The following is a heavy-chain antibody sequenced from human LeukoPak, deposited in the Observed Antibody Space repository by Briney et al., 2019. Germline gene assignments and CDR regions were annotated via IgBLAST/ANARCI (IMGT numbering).Heavy chain of an antibody. V-gene: IGHV3-15*01. D-gene: IGHD2-2*02. Sequence: GGSLRLSCAASGFTFSNAWMSWVRQAPGKGLEWVGRIKSKTDGGTTDYAAPVKGRLTISRDDSKNTLYLQMNSLKTEDTAVYYCTTDLPGYCSSTSCYTADYWGQGTLVTVSS. CDR2: IKSKTDGGTT. J-gene: IGHJ4*02. CDR3: TTDLPGYCSSTSCYTADY. CDR1: GFTFSNAW.